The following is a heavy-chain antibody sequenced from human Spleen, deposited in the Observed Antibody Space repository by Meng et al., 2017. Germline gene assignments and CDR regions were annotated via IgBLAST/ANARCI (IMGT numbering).Heavy chain of an antibody. J-gene: IGHJ4*02. V-gene: IGHV1-2*06. CDR3: ARDEDISAAGKLFGDY. Sequence: QLVQSGAEVKKPGASGKVSCKASGSSFTSYGISWVRQAPGQGLEWMGRIDPKSDNTHYAQKFQGRVTMTRDTSISTAYMELSGLRSDDTAMYYCARDEDISAAGKLFGDYWGQGTLVTVSS. CDR2: IDPKSDNT. CDR1: GSSFTSYG. D-gene: IGHD6-13*01.